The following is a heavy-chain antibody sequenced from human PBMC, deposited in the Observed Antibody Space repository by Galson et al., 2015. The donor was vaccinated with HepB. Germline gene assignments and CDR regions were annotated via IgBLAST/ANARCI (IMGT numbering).Heavy chain of an antibody. CDR1: GFTFSSYG. V-gene: IGHV3-30*18. CDR3: AKRHTSPVGALDY. Sequence: SLRLSCAASGFTFSSYGMHWVRQAPGKGLEWVAVISYDGSNKYYADSVKGRFTISRDNSKNTLYLQMNSLRAEDTAVYYCAKRHTSPVGALDYWGQGTLVTVSS. D-gene: IGHD1-26*01. J-gene: IGHJ4*02. CDR2: ISYDGSNK.